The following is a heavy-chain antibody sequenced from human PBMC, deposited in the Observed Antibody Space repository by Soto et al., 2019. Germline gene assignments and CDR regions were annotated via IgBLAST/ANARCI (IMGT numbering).Heavy chain of an antibody. J-gene: IGHJ6*02. Sequence: GGSLRLSCAASGFTFSSYGMHWVRQAPGKGLEWVAVISYDGSNKYYADSVKGRFTISRDNSKNTLYLQMNSLRAEDTAVYYCARASHTYSSLVYGMDVWGRGTTVTVSS. V-gene: IGHV3-30*03. CDR3: ARASHTYSSLVYGMDV. D-gene: IGHD6-6*01. CDR1: GFTFSSYG. CDR2: ISYDGSNK.